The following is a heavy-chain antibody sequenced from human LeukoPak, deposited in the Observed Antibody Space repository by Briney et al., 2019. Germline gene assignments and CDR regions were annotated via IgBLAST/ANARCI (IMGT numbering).Heavy chain of an antibody. V-gene: IGHV4-38-2*02. CDR1: GYSISSGYY. J-gene: IGHJ5*02. Sequence: SETLSLTCTVSGYSISSGYYWSWIRQRPGKGLEWIGSFYNSGSTKYNPSLKSRVTISADTSKNQFSLKLNSATAADTAVYYCAGALRWLAHDLWGQGTLVTVSS. CDR3: AGALRWLAHDL. CDR2: FYNSGST. D-gene: IGHD4-23*01.